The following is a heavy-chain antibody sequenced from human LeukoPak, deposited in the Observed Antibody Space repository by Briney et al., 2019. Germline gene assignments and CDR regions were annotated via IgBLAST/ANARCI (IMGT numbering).Heavy chain of an antibody. CDR1: GGTFSSYA. Sequence: GASVKVSCKASGGTFSSYAISWVRQAPGQGLEWMGWINPNSGGTNYAQKFQGRVTMTRYTSISTAYMELSRLRSDDTAVYYCASSRVGIAVAGTEFDFDYWGQGTLVTVSS. V-gene: IGHV1-2*02. CDR3: ASSRVGIAVAGTEFDFDY. CDR2: INPNSGGT. D-gene: IGHD6-19*01. J-gene: IGHJ4*02.